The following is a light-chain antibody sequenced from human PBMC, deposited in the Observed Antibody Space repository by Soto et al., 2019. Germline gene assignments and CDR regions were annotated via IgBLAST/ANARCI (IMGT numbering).Light chain of an antibody. CDR3: QQYNNWPLT. CDR2: GAY. CDR1: QTVSSN. J-gene: IGKJ4*01. V-gene: IGKV3-15*01. Sequence: EIVMTQSPATLSVSPGEGATLSCRASQTVSSNLAWYQQKPGQASRLLIYGAYTRATGIPARFSGTGSETEFTLTISSLQSEDVAVYYCQQYNNWPLTFGGGTKVEIK.